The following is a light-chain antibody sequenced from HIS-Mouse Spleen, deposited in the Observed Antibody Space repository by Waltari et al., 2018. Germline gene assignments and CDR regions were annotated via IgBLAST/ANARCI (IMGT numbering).Light chain of an antibody. J-gene: IGLJ1*01. CDR2: DVS. CDR3: CSYAGSYTGV. CDR1: SSDVGGFNY. Sequence: QSALTQPRSVSGSPGQSVTIPCTGTSSDVGGFNYVPWYQQHPGKAPKRMIYDVSKRPSGVPDRFSGSKSGNTASLTISGLQADDEADYYCCSYAGSYTGVFGTGTKVTVL. V-gene: IGLV2-11*01.